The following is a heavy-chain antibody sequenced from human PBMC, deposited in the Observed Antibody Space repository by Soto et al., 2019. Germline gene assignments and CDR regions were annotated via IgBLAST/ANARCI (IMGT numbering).Heavy chain of an antibody. CDR1: GFTFSSYA. J-gene: IGHJ6*02. Sequence: GGSLRLSCAASGFTFSSYAMHWVRQAPGKGLEWVAVISYDGSNKYYADSVKGRFTTSRDNSKNTLYLQMNSLRAEDTAVYYCARVDTAMVPYYYYGMDVWGQGTTVTVSS. V-gene: IGHV3-30-3*01. D-gene: IGHD5-18*01. CDR3: ARVDTAMVPYYYYGMDV. CDR2: ISYDGSNK.